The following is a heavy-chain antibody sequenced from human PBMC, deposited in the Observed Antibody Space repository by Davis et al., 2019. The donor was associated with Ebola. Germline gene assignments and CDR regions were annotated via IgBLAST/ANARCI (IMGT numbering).Heavy chain of an antibody. V-gene: IGHV5-10-1*01. CDR2: IDPSDSYT. CDR1: GYSFTSYW. D-gene: IGHD2-2*02. J-gene: IGHJ6*03. Sequence: PGGSLRLSCKGSGYSFTSYWISWVRQMPGKGLEWMGRIDPSDSYTNYSPSFTGHLTISADKSISTAYLQWSSLKASDTAMYSCARSSIPSAIVVVPAAIPGGYYYYMDVWGKGTTVTVSS. CDR3: ARSSIPSAIVVVPAAIPGGYYYYMDV.